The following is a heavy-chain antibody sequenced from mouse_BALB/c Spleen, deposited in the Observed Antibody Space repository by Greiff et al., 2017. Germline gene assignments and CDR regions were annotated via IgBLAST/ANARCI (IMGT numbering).Heavy chain of an antibody. CDR3: ARTGLGGLAY. CDR1: GYAFSSYW. D-gene: IGHD3-3*01. J-gene: IGHJ3*01. V-gene: IGHV1-80*01. CDR2: IYPGDGDT. Sequence: QVQLQQSGAELVRPGSSVKISCKASGYAFSSYWMNWVKQRPGQGLEWIGQIYPGDGDTNYNGKFKGKATLTADKSSSTAYMQLSSLTSEDSAVYFCARTGLGGLAYWGQGTLVTVSA.